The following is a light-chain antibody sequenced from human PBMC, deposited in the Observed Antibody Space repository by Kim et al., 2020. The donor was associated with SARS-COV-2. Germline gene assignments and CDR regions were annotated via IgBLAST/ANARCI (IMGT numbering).Light chain of an antibody. CDR3: QQYGRSPST. Sequence: EIVLTQSPGTLSFSPGERATFSCRASQSISSNYLAWYQQKPGQAPRLLIYGASRRAPGIPDRFSGSGSGTDFTLTISRLEPEDFAVYYCQQYGRSPSTFGQGTKLEI. V-gene: IGKV3-20*01. CDR1: QSISSNY. J-gene: IGKJ2*02. CDR2: GAS.